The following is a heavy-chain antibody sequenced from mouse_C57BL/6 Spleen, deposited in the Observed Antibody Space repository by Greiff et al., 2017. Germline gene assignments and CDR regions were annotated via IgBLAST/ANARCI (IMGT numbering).Heavy chain of an antibody. J-gene: IGHJ3*01. Sequence: EVQLQQSGAELVKPGASVKLSCTASGFNIKDYYMHWVKQRTEQGLEWIGRIDPEDGETNYAPKFQGMATITADTSSNTAYLQLSMLTSGDTAVDYGARGGALYYGSSSAWFAYWGQGTLVTVSA. CDR3: ARGGALYYGSSSAWFAY. D-gene: IGHD1-1*01. CDR1: GFNIKDYY. V-gene: IGHV14-2*01. CDR2: IDPEDGET.